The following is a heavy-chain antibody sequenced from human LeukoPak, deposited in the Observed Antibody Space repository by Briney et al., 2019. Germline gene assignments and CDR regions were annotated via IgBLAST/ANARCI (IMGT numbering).Heavy chain of an antibody. V-gene: IGHV1-69*13. CDR3: ARVKGCSSTSCLPFDI. D-gene: IGHD2-2*01. CDR1: GGTFSSYA. Sequence: ASVKVSCKASGGTFSSYAISWVRQAPGQGLEWMGGIIPIFGTANYAQKFQGRVTITADESTSTAYMELSSLRSEDTAVYYCARVKGCSSTSCLPFDIWGQGTMVTVSS. J-gene: IGHJ3*02. CDR2: IIPIFGTA.